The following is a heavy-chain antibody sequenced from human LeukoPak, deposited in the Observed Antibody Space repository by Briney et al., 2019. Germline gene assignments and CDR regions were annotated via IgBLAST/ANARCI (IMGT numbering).Heavy chain of an antibody. D-gene: IGHD2-15*01. CDR1: GGTFSSYA. CDR3: ASLGYCSGGSCSYSIFDY. CDR2: IIPIFGTA. V-gene: IGHV1-69*06. J-gene: IGHJ4*02. Sequence: SVKVSCKASGGTFSSYAISWVRQAPGQGLEWMGGIIPIFGTANYVQKFQGRVTITADKSTSTAYMELSSLRSEDTAVYYCASLGYCSGGSCSYSIFDYWGQGTLVTVSS.